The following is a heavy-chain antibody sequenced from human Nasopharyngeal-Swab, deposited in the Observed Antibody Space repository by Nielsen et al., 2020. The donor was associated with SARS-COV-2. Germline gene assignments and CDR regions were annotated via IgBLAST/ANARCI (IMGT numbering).Heavy chain of an antibody. CDR3: ARSYYDRPKGAFGY. CDR2: IYYSGST. Sequence: SETLSLTCTVSGGSISSSSYYWGWIRQPPGKGLEWIGSIYYSGSTYYNPSLKSRVTISVDTSKNQFSLKLSSVTAADTAVYYCARSYYDRPKGAFGYWGQGTLVTVSS. CDR1: GGSISSSSYY. J-gene: IGHJ4*02. D-gene: IGHD3-22*01. V-gene: IGHV4-39*07.